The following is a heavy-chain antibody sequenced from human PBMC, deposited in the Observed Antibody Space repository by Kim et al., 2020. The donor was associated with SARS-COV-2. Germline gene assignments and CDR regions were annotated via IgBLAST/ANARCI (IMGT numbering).Heavy chain of an antibody. CDR2: ISSSSSYI. J-gene: IGHJ2*01. CDR1: GFTFSSYS. Sequence: GGSLRLSCAASGFTFSSYSMNWVRQSPGKGLEWVSSISSSSSYIYYADSVKGRFTISRDNAKNSLYLQMNSLRAEDTAVYYCARDVDTEDSELYWYFDLWGRGTLVTVSS. CDR3: ARDVDTEDSELYWYFDL. D-gene: IGHD5-18*01. V-gene: IGHV3-21*01.